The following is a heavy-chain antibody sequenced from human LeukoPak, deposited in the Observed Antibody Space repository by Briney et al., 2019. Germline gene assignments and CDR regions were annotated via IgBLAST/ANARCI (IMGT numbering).Heavy chain of an antibody. V-gene: IGHV1-2*02. J-gene: IGHJ4*02. CDR1: GYTFAGYY. CDR2: FNPNSGGT. D-gene: IGHD4-23*01. Sequence: GASVKVSCKASGYTFAGYYMHWVRQAPGQGLEWMGWFNPNSGGTNYAQKFQGRVTMTRDTSISTAYMDLSRLRSDDTAVYYCAREGNLGGNYFFDYWGQGTLVTVSS. CDR3: AREGNLGGNYFFDY.